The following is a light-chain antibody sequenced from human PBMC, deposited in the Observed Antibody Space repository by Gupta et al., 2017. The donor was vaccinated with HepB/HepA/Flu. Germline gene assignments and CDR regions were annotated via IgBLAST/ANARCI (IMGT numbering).Light chain of an antibody. CDR3: QQYDNSPQVT. CDR1: QSISSGS. CDR2: GDS. J-gene: IGKJ4*01. Sequence: DIVLTQSPVTLSFSPGERATLSCRASQSISSGSLSWYVQKSGQAPRLLIYGDSMRATGTPDRFSGGGSGTDFTLTISRRQQEDFGVYYCQQYDNSPQVTFGGGTRLEIK. V-gene: IGKV3-20*01.